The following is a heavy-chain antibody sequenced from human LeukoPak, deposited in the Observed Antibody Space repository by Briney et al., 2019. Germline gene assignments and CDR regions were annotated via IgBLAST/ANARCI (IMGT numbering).Heavy chain of an antibody. V-gene: IGHV3-30*02. CDR3: AKGTTRAGRWIEDFDY. J-gene: IGHJ4*02. CDR1: GFTFSSYG. D-gene: IGHD6-13*01. CDR2: IRFDGTNK. Sequence: GGSLRLSCAASGFTFSSYGMHWVRQAPGRGLEWVAFIRFDGTNKYSADSVKGRFTISRDNSKDTLYLQMNSLRAEDTAVYYCAKGTTRAGRWIEDFDYWGQGTLVTVSS.